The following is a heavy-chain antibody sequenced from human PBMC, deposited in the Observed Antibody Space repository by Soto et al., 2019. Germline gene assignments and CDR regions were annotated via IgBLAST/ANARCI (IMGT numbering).Heavy chain of an antibody. V-gene: IGHV3-23*01. CDR1: GFTFSRYA. CDR2: ISGSGGST. J-gene: IGHJ3*02. D-gene: IGHD3-22*01. CDR3: VRTTTYYYETNGYLAFDI. Sequence: PGGSLRLSCAASGFTFSRYAMSWVRQAPGKGLEWVSGISGSGGSTYYADSVKGRFTISRDNSKNTLYLQMNSLRDEDTAVYYCVRTTTYYYETNGYLAFDIWGQGTMVTVSS.